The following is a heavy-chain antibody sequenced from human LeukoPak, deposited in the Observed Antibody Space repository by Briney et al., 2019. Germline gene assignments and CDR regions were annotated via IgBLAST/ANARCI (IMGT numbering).Heavy chain of an antibody. Sequence: GGSLRLSCAASGFTFSSYSMNWVRQAPGKGLEWVSSISSSSSYIYYADSVKGRFTISRDNAKNSPYLQMNSLRAEDTAVYYCAREYSSGWPNYYYYGMDVWGQGTTVTVSS. J-gene: IGHJ6*02. V-gene: IGHV3-21*01. D-gene: IGHD6-19*01. CDR1: GFTFSSYS. CDR3: AREYSSGWPNYYYYGMDV. CDR2: ISSSSSYI.